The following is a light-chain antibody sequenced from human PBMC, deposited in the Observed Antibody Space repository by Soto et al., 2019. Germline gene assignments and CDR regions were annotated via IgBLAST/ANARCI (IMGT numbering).Light chain of an antibody. CDR3: QQYGRSPPYT. CDR1: QRIVSNY. J-gene: IGKJ2*01. Sequence: EIVLTQSPGTLSLSPGERATLSCRASQRIVSNYLAWYQQKPGQAPRVLIYGASSRATGIPDRFSGSGSGTDFTLTISRLEPEDFAVYYCQQYGRSPPYTFGQGTKLEIK. V-gene: IGKV3-20*01. CDR2: GAS.